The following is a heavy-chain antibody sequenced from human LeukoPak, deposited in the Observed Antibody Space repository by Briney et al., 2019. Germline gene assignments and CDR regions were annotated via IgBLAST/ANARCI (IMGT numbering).Heavy chain of an antibody. CDR2: MNPNSGNT. J-gene: IGHJ6*02. V-gene: IGHV1-8*01. D-gene: IGHD2-15*01. CDR3: ARAGPYCSGGSCPGRGMDV. CDR1: GYTFTSYD. Sequence: ASVKVSCKASGYTFTSYDINWVRQAPGQGLEWMGWMNPNSGNTGYAQKFQGRVTMTRNTSISTAYMELSSLRSEDTAVYYCARAGPYCSGGSCPGRGMDVWGQGTTVTVSS.